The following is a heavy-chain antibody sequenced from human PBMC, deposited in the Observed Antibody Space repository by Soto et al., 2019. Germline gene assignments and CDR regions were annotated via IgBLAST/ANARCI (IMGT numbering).Heavy chain of an antibody. CDR2: IWYDGSNK. Sequence: GGSLRLSCAASGFTFSSYGMHWVRQAPGKGLEWVAVIWYDGSNKYYADSVKGRFTISRDNSKNTLYLQMNSLRAEDTAVYYCARDFHDYGDYGQLGAFDYWGQGTLVTVSS. CDR1: GFTFSSYG. D-gene: IGHD4-17*01. CDR3: ARDFHDYGDYGQLGAFDY. V-gene: IGHV3-33*01. J-gene: IGHJ4*02.